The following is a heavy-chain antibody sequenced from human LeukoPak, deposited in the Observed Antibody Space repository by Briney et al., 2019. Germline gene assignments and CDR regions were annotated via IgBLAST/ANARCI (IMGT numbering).Heavy chain of an antibody. D-gene: IGHD1-26*01. CDR2: IIPIFGTA. CDR1: GGTFSSYA. V-gene: IGHV1-69*05. Sequence: ASVKVSCKASGGTFSSYAISWVRQAPGQGLEWMGGIIPIFGTANYAQKFQGRVTITTDESTSTAYMELRSLRSDDTAVYYCARRYSGSYGGAFDIWGQGTMVTVSS. CDR3: ARRYSGSYGGAFDI. J-gene: IGHJ3*02.